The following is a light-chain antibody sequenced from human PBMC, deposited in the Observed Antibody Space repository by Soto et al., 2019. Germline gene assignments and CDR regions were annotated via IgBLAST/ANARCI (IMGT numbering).Light chain of an antibody. CDR2: NND. V-gene: IGLV1-44*01. CDR3: AAWDDSHSGLYV. Sequence: QSVLTQPPSASGTPGQRVTISCSGSSSNIGTYTVNWYQQLPGTAPKLLIYNNDQRPSGVPDRFSGFKYGTAASLAISGLQSEDEAEYYCAAWDDSHSGLYVFGTATKLTVL. J-gene: IGLJ1*01. CDR1: SSNIGTYT.